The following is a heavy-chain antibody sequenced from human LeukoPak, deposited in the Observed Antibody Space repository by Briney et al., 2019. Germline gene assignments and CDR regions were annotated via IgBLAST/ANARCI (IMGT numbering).Heavy chain of an antibody. J-gene: IGHJ4*02. Sequence: ASVKVSCKVSGYTLTELSMHWVRQAPGKGREWMGGFDPEDGETIYAQKFQGRVTMTEDTSTDTAYMELSSLRSEDTAVYYCATDLAVAGPLLNSWGQGTLVTVSS. CDR2: FDPEDGET. D-gene: IGHD6-19*01. V-gene: IGHV1-24*01. CDR3: ATDLAVAGPLLNS. CDR1: GYTLTELS.